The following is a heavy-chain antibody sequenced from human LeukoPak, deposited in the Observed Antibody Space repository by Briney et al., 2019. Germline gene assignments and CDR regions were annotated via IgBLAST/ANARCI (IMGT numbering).Heavy chain of an antibody. J-gene: IGHJ4*02. V-gene: IGHV3-7*01. CDR3: ARDLRGVLDF. CDR1: GFTFTGHW. D-gene: IGHD3-10*01. CDR2: MNQDGSEK. Sequence: GGSLRLSCAASGFTFTGHWMAWVRQAPGKGLEWVANMNQDGSEKYYVDSVKGRFTISRDNAKTSVYLQMNSLRVEDTAVYYCARDLRGVLDFWGQGTLVSVAS.